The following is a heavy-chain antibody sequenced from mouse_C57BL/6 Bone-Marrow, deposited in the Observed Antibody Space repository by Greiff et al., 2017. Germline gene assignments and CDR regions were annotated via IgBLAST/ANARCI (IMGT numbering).Heavy chain of an antibody. CDR1: GFNIKDYY. J-gene: IGHJ1*03. D-gene: IGHD2-5*01. CDR2: IDPEDGET. Sequence: DVHLVESGAELVKPGASVKLSCTASGFNIKDYYMHWVKQRTEQGLEWIGRIDPEDGETKYAPKFPGKATITADTSSNTAYLQLSSLTSEDTAVYYCARGNSKGYFDVWGTGTTVTVSS. V-gene: IGHV14-2*01. CDR3: ARGNSKGYFDV.